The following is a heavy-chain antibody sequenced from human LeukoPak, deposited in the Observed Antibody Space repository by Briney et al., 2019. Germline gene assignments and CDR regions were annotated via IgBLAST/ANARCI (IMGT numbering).Heavy chain of an antibody. CDR3: ARGAYYYGSGSYYLDY. J-gene: IGHJ4*02. CDR1: GFTFSSYW. V-gene: IGHV3-7*03. Sequence: GRSLRLSCAASGFTFSSYWMSWVRQAPGKGLEWVANIKQDGSEKYYVDSVKGRFTISRDNAKNSLYLQMNSLRAEDTAVYYCARGAYYYGSGSYYLDYWGQGTLVTVSP. CDR2: IKQDGSEK. D-gene: IGHD3-10*01.